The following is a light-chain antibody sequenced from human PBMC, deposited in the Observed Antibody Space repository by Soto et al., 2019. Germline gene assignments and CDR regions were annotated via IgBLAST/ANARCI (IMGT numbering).Light chain of an antibody. V-gene: IGKV2-28*01. Sequence: EIVMTQSPPSLTVTSGEPASISCSSSQRLLHSNGNIFLDWYLQKPGQSPQLLIYLGFNRASGVPDRVSGSGAGTDFTLKISRVEAEDAGVYYCMQALQTPYTFGQGTKLEIK. CDR1: QRLLHSNGNIF. J-gene: IGKJ2*01. CDR3: MQALQTPYT. CDR2: LGF.